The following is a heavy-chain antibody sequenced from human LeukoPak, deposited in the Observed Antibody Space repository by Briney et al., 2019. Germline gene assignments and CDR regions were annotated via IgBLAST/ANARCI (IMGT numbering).Heavy chain of an antibody. CDR2: IIPIFGTA. Sequence: SVKVFCKASGGTFSSYAISWVRQAPGQGLEWMGGIIPIFGTANYAQKFQGRVTITADESTSTAYMELSSLRSEDTAVYYCARSFYYDFWSGYTFDYWGQGTLVTVSS. D-gene: IGHD3-3*01. CDR1: GGTFSSYA. CDR3: ARSFYYDFWSGYTFDY. V-gene: IGHV1-69*01. J-gene: IGHJ4*02.